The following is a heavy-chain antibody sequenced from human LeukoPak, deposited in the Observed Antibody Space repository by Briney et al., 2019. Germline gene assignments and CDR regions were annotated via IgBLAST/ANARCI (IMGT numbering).Heavy chain of an antibody. CDR1: GFTYSSHW. V-gene: IGHV3-7*01. CDR2: INQDGSEK. J-gene: IGHJ5*02. D-gene: IGHD3-9*01. CDR3: AREESYYDILTGYYNIWFDP. Sequence: GGSLRLSCAASGFTYSSHWMSWVRQAPGKGLEWVANINQDGSEKYYVDSVKGRFTISRDNAKNSLYLQMNSLRAEDTAVYYCAREESYYDILTGYYNIWFDPWGQGTLVTVSS.